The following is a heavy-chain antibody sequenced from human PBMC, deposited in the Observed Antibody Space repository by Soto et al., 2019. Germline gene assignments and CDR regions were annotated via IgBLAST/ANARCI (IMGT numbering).Heavy chain of an antibody. D-gene: IGHD3-10*01. CDR1: GLTFSNYG. J-gene: IGHJ4*02. CDR3: AIGGVTFDT. V-gene: IGHV3-33*03. Sequence: QVQLVESGGGVVQPGRSLRLSCAASGLTFSNYGMHWVRQAPGKGLEWVAVTWSDGSNKYYADPVKGRFTISRDNAKNTLYLQMHSLRADDTAVYYCAIGGVTFDTWGQGTLVTVSS. CDR2: TWSDGSNK.